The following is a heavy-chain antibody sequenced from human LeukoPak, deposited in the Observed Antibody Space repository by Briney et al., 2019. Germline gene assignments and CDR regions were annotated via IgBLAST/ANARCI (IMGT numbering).Heavy chain of an antibody. Sequence: TGGSLRLSCAASGFTFSSYNMNWVRQAPGKGLEWVSSISSSSDYIYYADSVKGRFTISRDNAKNSLYLQMKSLRAEDTAVYYCARGKTSQNIVTRKTYNWFDPWGQGTLVTVSS. D-gene: IGHD2/OR15-2a*01. CDR1: GFTFSSYN. CDR2: ISSSSDYI. CDR3: ARGKTSQNIVTRKTYNWFDP. J-gene: IGHJ5*02. V-gene: IGHV3-21*01.